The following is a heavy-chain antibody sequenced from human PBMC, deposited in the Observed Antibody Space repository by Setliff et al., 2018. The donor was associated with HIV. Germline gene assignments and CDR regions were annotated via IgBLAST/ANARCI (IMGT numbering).Heavy chain of an antibody. D-gene: IGHD3-22*01. CDR2: ISSSGRSI. Sequence: GGSLRLSCAASGFTFSSYAMHWVRQAPGKGLEWVSSISSSGRSIHYADSVKGRFTISRDDAKNSLFLQMNSLRVEDTAVYYCTRDGPYYYDTSANYWGQGTLVTVSS. CDR1: GFTFSSYA. V-gene: IGHV3-21*01. J-gene: IGHJ4*02. CDR3: TRDGPYYYDTSANY.